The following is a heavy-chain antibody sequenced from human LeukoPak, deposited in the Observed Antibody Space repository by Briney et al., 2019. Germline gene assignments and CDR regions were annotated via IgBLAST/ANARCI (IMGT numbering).Heavy chain of an antibody. V-gene: IGHV4-31*03. CDR1: GGSIGSGGYY. D-gene: IGHD6-6*01. CDR2: IYYSGST. CDR3: ARSAARGEGYFDY. Sequence: PSETLSLTCTVSGGSIGSGGYYWSWIRQHPGKGLEWIGYIYYSGSTYYNPSLKSRVTISVDTSKNQFSLKLSSVTAADTAVYYCARSAARGEGYFDYWGQGTLVTVSS. J-gene: IGHJ4*02.